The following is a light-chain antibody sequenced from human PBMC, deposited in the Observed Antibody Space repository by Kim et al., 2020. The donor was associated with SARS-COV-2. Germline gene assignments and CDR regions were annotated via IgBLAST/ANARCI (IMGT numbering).Light chain of an antibody. CDR2: YDS. CDR1: SLGSKS. Sequence: PGKTARSTCGGDSLGSKSVHWYQGKPGQAPVLVISYDSDRPSGIPERFSGFNSGNTAPLTISRVEAGDEADYYCQVWDSSSDHRVVFGGGTQLTVL. V-gene: IGLV3-21*04. J-gene: IGLJ2*01. CDR3: QVWDSSSDHRVV.